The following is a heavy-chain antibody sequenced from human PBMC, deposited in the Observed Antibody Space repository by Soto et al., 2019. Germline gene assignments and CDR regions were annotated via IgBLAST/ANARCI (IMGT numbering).Heavy chain of an antibody. CDR2: THYTGNF. CDR1: GGSISSYY. J-gene: IGHJ4*02. V-gene: IGHV4-59*08. Sequence: SETLSLTCTVSGGSISSYYWSWIRQPPGKGLEWIGFTHYTGNFNYNPSLRSRVTMSSDTSKNQFSLKLTSVTAADTAVYYCARSTALNNGWYLDFDYWGQGALVTVSS. CDR3: ARSTALNNGWYLDFDY. D-gene: IGHD6-19*01.